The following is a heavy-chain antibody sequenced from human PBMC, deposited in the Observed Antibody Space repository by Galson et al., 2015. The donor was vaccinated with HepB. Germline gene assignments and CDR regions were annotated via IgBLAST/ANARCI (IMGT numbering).Heavy chain of an antibody. Sequence: TLSLTCTVSGASISSYYWSWIRQPPGKGLEWIGYISYSGITNYNPSLKSRVTISIDTSKNQFSLKLSSVTAADTAVYYCVRELAMAGNNYFDPGGQGTLVTVPS. CDR1: GASISSYY. D-gene: IGHD6-19*01. J-gene: IGHJ5*02. CDR2: ISYSGIT. V-gene: IGHV4-59*01. CDR3: VRELAMAGNNYFDP.